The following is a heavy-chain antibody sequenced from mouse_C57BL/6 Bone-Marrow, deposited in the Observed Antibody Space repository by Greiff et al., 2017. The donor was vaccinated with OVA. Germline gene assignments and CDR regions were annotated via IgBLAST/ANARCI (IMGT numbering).Heavy chain of an antibody. J-gene: IGHJ4*01. V-gene: IGHV1-54*01. D-gene: IGHD3-2*02. CDR1: GYAFTNYL. CDR2: INPVGGGT. Sequence: QVQLQQSGAELVRPGTSVKVSCKASGYAFTNYLIPWVQQRPGQGLEWIGVINPVGGGTNYNEKFKGKATLTADTSSSTAYMQLSSLTSEYSAIYFCARKLRVHDYYDMDYWGQGTSVTVSS. CDR3: ARKLRVHDYYDMDY.